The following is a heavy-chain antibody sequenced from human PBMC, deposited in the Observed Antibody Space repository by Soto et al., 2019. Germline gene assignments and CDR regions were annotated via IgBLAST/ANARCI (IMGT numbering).Heavy chain of an antibody. D-gene: IGHD6-13*01. V-gene: IGHV1-46*01. Sequence: SLKVPCKASGCTFTSYYMHWVRQAPGQGLVWMGVINPSGRRTSYAQKFQGRVTVSRDTYTSTVYMELSSLRSEGTSVKYCARAGAHIAAAGSRSRGPDAMDVWG. CDR2: INPSGRRT. J-gene: IGHJ6*03. CDR1: GCTFTSYY. CDR3: ARAGAHIAAAGSRSRGPDAMDV.